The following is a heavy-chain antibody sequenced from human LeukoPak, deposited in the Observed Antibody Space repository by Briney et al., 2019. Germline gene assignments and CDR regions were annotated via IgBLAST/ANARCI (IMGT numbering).Heavy chain of an antibody. D-gene: IGHD1-7*01. Sequence: PGGSLRLSCEGSGFSFGTSSLSWVRQAPGKGLEWVSFISGSSRSIYYADSVKGRFTISRDDAKSSLYLQMNSLRAEDTAVYYCAKDASGGWKYLYYMDVWGKGTTVTVSS. V-gene: IGHV3-48*04. CDR1: GFSFGTSS. CDR3: AKDASGGWKYLYYMDV. J-gene: IGHJ6*03. CDR2: ISGSSRSI.